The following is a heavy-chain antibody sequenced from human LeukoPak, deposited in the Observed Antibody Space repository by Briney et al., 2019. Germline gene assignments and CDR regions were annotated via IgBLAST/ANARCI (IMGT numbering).Heavy chain of an antibody. Sequence: SVKVSCKASGFTFTSSAMQWVRQARGQRLEWIGWIVVGSGNTNYAQKFQERVTITRDMSTSTAYMELSSLRSEDTAVYYCAAAYYDILTGYPIFDYWGQGTLVTVSS. CDR2: IVVGSGNT. V-gene: IGHV1-58*02. CDR1: GFTFTSSA. CDR3: AAAYYDILTGYPIFDY. D-gene: IGHD3-9*01. J-gene: IGHJ4*02.